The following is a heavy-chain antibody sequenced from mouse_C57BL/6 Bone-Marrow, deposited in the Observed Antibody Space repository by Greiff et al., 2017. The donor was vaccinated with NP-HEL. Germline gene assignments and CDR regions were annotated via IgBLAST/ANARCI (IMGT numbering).Heavy chain of an antibody. Sequence: VQLQQSGAELARPGASVKLSCKASGYTFTSYGISWVKQSTGQGLEWIGEIYPRSGNTYYNEKFKGKATLTADKSSSTAYMELRSLTSEDSAVYFCAREDFDGFAYWGQGTLVTVSA. CDR3: AREDFDGFAY. CDR1: GYTFTSYG. V-gene: IGHV1-81*01. CDR2: IYPRSGNT. J-gene: IGHJ3*01.